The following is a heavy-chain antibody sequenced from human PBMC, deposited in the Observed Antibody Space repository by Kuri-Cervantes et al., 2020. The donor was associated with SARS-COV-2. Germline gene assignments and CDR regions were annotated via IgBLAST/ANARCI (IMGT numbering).Heavy chain of an antibody. J-gene: IGHJ5*02. Sequence: GSLRLSCSVSGYSISSGHCWGWIRQPPGKGLEWIGSVFYDGRTYYNPSLKSRVTVSVDTSKNQFSLKLSSVTAADTAVYYCARKRTTVTTFWFNPWGQGTLVTVSS. CDR2: VFYDGRT. V-gene: IGHV4-38-2*02. D-gene: IGHD4-17*01. CDR1: GYSISSGHC. CDR3: ARKRTTVTTFWFNP.